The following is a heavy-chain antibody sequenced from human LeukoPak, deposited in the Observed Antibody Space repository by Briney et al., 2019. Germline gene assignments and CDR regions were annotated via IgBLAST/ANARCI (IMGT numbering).Heavy chain of an antibody. D-gene: IGHD2-2*01. CDR2: VTSQAFGGRI. V-gene: IGHV3-49*04. CDR3: IRNGRGCSSTSCYAGRFDP. Sequence: GRSLRLSCTASGFNFGAYAMSWVRQAPGKGLEWVGFVTSQAFGGRIEYAASVRGRFTISRDDSKSTAYLQMNSLKTEDTAVYFCIRNGRGCSSTSCYAGRFDPWGQGTQVTVSS. J-gene: IGHJ5*02. CDR1: GFNFGAYA.